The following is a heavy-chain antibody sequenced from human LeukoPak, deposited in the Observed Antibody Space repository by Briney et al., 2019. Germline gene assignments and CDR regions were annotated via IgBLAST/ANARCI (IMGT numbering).Heavy chain of an antibody. CDR3: AKDQVWIVVGSFDY. D-gene: IGHD3-22*01. Sequence: GGSLRLSCAASGFTFSSYWMQWVRQAPGKGLVWVSRIDGDGSSTNYADSVKGRFTISRDNAKNTLYLQMNSLRAEDTAVYYCAKDQVWIVVGSFDYWGQGTLVTVSS. CDR1: GFTFSSYW. J-gene: IGHJ4*02. CDR2: IDGDGSST. V-gene: IGHV3-74*01.